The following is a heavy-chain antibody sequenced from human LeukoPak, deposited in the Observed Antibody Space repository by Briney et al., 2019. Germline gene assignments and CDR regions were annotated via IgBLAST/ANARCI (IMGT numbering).Heavy chain of an antibody. D-gene: IGHD7-27*01. CDR1: GLTVSRNY. CDR3: ARNMGDWGRAFDF. J-gene: IGHJ3*01. CDR2: IYSGGST. V-gene: IGHV3-53*01. Sequence: GGSLRLSCAASGLTVSRNYMCWVRQAPGQGLEWVSIIYSGGSTIYGDSVKGRFTISRDNSKNKLFLHMNSLRAEDTAVYYCARNMGDWGRAFDFWGQGTMVTVSS.